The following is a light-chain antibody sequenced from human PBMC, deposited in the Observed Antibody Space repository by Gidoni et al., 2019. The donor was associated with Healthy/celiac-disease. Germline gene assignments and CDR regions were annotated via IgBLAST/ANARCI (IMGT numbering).Light chain of an antibody. J-gene: IGKJ1*01. V-gene: IGKV1-5*01. CDR2: DAS. CDR1: QSISSW. CDR3: QQYNSYS. Sequence: DIQLHQSPSTLSASVGDRVTITCRASQSISSWLAWYQKKPGKAPKLLSYDASSLESGVPSRFSGSGSGTGFNLTISSRQPDEFATYDCQQYNSYSFXXXTKVEIK.